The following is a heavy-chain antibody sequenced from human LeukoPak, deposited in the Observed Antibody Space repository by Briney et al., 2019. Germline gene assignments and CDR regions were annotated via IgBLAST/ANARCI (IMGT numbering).Heavy chain of an antibody. V-gene: IGHV4-59*01. CDR2: IYYSGST. CDR1: GGSISSYY. CDR3: AREMDENSSSSHWFDP. J-gene: IGHJ5*02. Sequence: PSETLSLTCTVSGGSISSYYWSWIRQPPGKGLEWIGYIYYSGSTNYNPSLKSRVTISVDTSKNQFSLKLSSVTAADTAVYYCAREMDENSSSSHWFDPWGQGTLVTVSS. D-gene: IGHD6-6*01.